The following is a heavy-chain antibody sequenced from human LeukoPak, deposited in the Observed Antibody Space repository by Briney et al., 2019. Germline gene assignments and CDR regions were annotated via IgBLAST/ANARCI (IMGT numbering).Heavy chain of an antibody. Sequence: GGSLRLSCAASAFTFSSYSMNWVRQAPGKGLEWVSSISSSSSYIYYADSVKGRFTISRDNAKNSLYLQMNSLRAEDTAVYYCARARYYYDSSGYYIPLDAFDIWGQGTMVTVSS. J-gene: IGHJ3*02. D-gene: IGHD3-22*01. CDR2: ISSSSSYI. CDR3: ARARYYYDSSGYYIPLDAFDI. CDR1: AFTFSSYS. V-gene: IGHV3-21*01.